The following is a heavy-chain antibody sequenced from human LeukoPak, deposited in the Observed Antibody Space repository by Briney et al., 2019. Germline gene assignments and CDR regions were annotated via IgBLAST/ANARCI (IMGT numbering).Heavy chain of an antibody. Sequence: GGSLRLSCAASGFTFSSYAMSWVRQAPGKGLEWVSAISGSGGSTYYADSVKGRFTISRDNSKNTLYLQMNSLRAEDTAVYYCAKGALFRGGYSGYDSLYYFDYWGQGTLVTVSS. D-gene: IGHD5-12*01. CDR1: GFTFSSYA. J-gene: IGHJ4*02. CDR2: ISGSGGST. V-gene: IGHV3-23*01. CDR3: AKGALFRGGYSGYDSLYYFDY.